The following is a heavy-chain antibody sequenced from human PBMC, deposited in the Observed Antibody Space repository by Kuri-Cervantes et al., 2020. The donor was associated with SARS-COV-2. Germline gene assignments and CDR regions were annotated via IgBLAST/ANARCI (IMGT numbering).Heavy chain of an antibody. CDR2: IRYDGSNK. CDR1: GFTFSSYG. V-gene: IGHV3-30*02. J-gene: IGHJ2*01. Sequence: GESLKISCAASGFTFSSYGMHRVRQAPGKGLEWVAFIRYDGSNKYYADSVKGRFTISRDNSENTLYLQMNSLRAEDTAVYYCAKICRRATVTTLDFDLWGRGTLVTVSS. CDR3: AKICRRATVTTLDFDL. D-gene: IGHD4-17*01.